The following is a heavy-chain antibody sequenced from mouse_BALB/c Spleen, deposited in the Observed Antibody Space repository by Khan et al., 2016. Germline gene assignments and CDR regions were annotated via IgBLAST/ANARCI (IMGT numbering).Heavy chain of an antibody. Sequence: EVKLEESGGGLVQPGGSLKLSCAASGFTFSDAWMDWVRQSPEKGLEWVAEIRSKANNHSTYFAESVKGRITISRDDSKRSVYLEMNTLRAEDSGVYYCRSVYFDSWGLGTTLTVSS. V-gene: IGHV6-6*01. CDR1: GFTFSDAW. J-gene: IGHJ2*01. CDR3: RSVYFDS. CDR2: IRSKANNHST.